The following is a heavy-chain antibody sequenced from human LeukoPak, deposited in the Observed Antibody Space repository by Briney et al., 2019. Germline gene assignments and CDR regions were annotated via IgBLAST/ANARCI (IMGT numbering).Heavy chain of an antibody. CDR3: ARERAPRRRGSRGVIFHDVLDI. Sequence: SETLSLTCTVSGGSISSYYWSWIRQPPGKGLEWIGYIFYNGSTYFNPSLKKRLTMSVDTSQKEFSLKLNSVTAADTAVYYCARERAPRRRGSRGVIFHDVLDIWGRGTLVTVSS. CDR1: GGSISSYY. J-gene: IGHJ3*02. V-gene: IGHV4-59*01. CDR2: IFYNGST. D-gene: IGHD3-10*01.